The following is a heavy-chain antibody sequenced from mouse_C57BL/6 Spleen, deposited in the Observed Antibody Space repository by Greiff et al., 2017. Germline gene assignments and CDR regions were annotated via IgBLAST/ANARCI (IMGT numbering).Heavy chain of an antibody. J-gene: IGHJ2*01. D-gene: IGHD4-1*01. V-gene: IGHV1-80*01. Sequence: QVQLKESGAELVKPGASVKISCKASGYAFSSYWMNWVKQRPGKGLEWIGQIYPGDGDTNYNGKFKGKATLTADKSSSTAYMQLSSLTSEDSAVYFCARGDWEYYFDYWGQGTTLTVSS. CDR3: ARGDWEYYFDY. CDR2: IYPGDGDT. CDR1: GYAFSSYW.